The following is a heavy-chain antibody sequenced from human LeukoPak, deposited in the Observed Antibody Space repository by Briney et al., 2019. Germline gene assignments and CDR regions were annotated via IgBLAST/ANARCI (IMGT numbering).Heavy chain of an antibody. CDR1: GFTFSSYA. D-gene: IGHD5-18*01. V-gene: IGHV3-9*03. CDR2: ISWKSGSI. Sequence: GGSLRLSCAASGFTFSSYAMSWVRQAPGKGLEWVSGISWKSGSIGYADSVKGRFTISRDNAKNSLYLQMNSLRAEDMALYYCAKEGGYSYGYYGLDYWGQGTLVTVSS. J-gene: IGHJ4*02. CDR3: AKEGGYSYGYYGLDY.